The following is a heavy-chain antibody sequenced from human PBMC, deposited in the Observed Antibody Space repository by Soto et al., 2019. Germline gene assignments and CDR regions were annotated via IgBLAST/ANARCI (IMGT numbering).Heavy chain of an antibody. CDR2: IWYDGSNK. Sequence: QVQLVESGGGVVQPGRSLRLSCAASGFTFSSYGMHWVRQAPGKGLEWVAVIWYDGSNKYYADSVKGRFTISRDNSKNTLYLQMNSLRAEDTAVYYCARVYIAARLHTYYYYGMDVWGQGTTVTVSS. CDR1: GFTFSSYG. J-gene: IGHJ6*02. D-gene: IGHD6-6*01. V-gene: IGHV3-33*01. CDR3: ARVYIAARLHTYYYYGMDV.